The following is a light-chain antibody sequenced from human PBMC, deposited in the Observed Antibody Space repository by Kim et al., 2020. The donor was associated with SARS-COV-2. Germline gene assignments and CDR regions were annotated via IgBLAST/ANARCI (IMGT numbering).Light chain of an antibody. CDR1: QSVSSY. CDR3: QQHDNWPWT. V-gene: IGKV3-11*01. CDR2: DAS. Sequence: LSPGEKATLSCRARQSVSSYLAWYQQKPGQAPRLLIYDASKRATGIPARFSGSGSGTDFTLTISSLEPEDFAVYYCQQHDNWPWTFGQGTKVDIK. J-gene: IGKJ1*01.